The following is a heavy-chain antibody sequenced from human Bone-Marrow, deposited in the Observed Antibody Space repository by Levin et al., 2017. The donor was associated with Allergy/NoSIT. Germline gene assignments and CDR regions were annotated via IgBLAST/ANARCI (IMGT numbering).Heavy chain of an antibody. CDR3: ARGPSYGSSWAYYFDY. Sequence: GSLRLSCTVSGGSISTYHWNWIRQPPGRGLEWIGYIYYIGSTNYNPSLKSRVTISLDRSNNQFSLKLSSVTAADTAVYYCARGPSYGSSWAYYFDYWGQGVLVSVSS. V-gene: IGHV4-59*01. CDR2: IYYIGST. J-gene: IGHJ4*02. CDR1: GGSISTYH. D-gene: IGHD6-13*01.